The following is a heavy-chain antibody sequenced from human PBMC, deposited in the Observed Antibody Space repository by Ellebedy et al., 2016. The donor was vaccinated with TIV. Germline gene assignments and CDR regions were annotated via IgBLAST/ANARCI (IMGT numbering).Heavy chain of an antibody. CDR2: LTTGGVT. Sequence: GESLKISCAASGFTFSSYSMHWVRQAPGKGLEWVSSLTTGGVTFYAESVKDRFTISRDSSKNTLYLQMNSLRVEDTAVYYCARDSARSGWISDYWGQGTLVTVSS. V-gene: IGHV3-30*07. CDR1: GFTFSSYS. J-gene: IGHJ4*02. CDR3: ARDSARSGWISDY. D-gene: IGHD6-19*01.